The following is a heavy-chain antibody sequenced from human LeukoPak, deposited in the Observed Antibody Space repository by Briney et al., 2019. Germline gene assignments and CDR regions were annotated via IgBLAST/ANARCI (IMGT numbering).Heavy chain of an antibody. J-gene: IGHJ4*02. CDR2: ITGNGATT. CDR3: ANDLGWIQLNLG. V-gene: IGHV3-23*01. CDR1: GFTCSRSG. D-gene: IGHD5-18*01. Sequence: PGGSLRLSCAASGFTCSRSGMNWVRQAPGKGLEWVSGITGNGATTYYADSVKGRFTISRDNSRNTVYLQMNSLRAEDTAVYYCANDLGWIQLNLGRGQGTLVTVSS.